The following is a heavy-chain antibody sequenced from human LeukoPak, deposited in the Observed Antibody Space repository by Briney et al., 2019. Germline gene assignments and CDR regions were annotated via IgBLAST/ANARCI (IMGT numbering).Heavy chain of an antibody. Sequence: GGSLRLSCAASGFTFSSYAMHWVRQAPGKGLEWVAVISYDGSNKYYADSVKGRFTISRDNSKNTLYLQMNSLRAEDTAVYYCARGKDGGDYYFDYWGQGTLVTVSS. CDR3: ARGKDGGDYYFDY. D-gene: IGHD2-21*02. V-gene: IGHV3-30-3*01. CDR2: ISYDGSNK. J-gene: IGHJ4*02. CDR1: GFTFSSYA.